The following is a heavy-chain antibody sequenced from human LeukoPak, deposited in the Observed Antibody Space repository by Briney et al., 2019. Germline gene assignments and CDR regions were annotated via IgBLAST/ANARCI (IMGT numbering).Heavy chain of an antibody. V-gene: IGHV3-33*01. Sequence: PGGSLRLSCAASGFTFSSYGMHWVRQAPGKGLEWVAVIWYDGSNKYYADSVKGRFTISRDNSKNTLYLQMNSLRAEDTAVYYCARDPNYYDSSGYYSPGYFDYWGQGTLVTVSS. J-gene: IGHJ4*02. CDR1: GFTFSSYG. CDR2: IWYDGSNK. CDR3: ARDPNYYDSSGYYSPGYFDY. D-gene: IGHD3-22*01.